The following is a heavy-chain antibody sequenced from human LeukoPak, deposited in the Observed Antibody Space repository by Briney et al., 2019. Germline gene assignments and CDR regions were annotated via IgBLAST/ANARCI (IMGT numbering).Heavy chain of an antibody. D-gene: IGHD6-13*01. Sequence: PSETLSLTCTVSGCSISSGGYYWTWIRHPAGKGLECIGCIYTSGSTNYNPSLKSRVSLSVDTSKNQFSLKLNSVTAADTAVYYCATMTGIAAAGTSFWFDPWGQGTLVTVSS. CDR1: GCSISSGGYY. CDR3: ATMTGIAAAGTSFWFDP. CDR2: IYTSGST. V-gene: IGHV4-61*02. J-gene: IGHJ5*02.